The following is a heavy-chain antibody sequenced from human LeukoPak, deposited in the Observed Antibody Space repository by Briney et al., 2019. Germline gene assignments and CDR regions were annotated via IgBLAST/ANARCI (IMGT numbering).Heavy chain of an antibody. CDR1: EFRFDSHA. CDR3: AKVMGAVTGHFDH. J-gene: IGHJ4*02. CDR2: IIGSGDIA. V-gene: IGHV3-23*01. Sequence: GGSLRLSCGTSEFRFDSHAMSWVRQAPGKGLELVSGIIGSGDIADYADSVKGRFTISRDNSKSTLYLQMSSLRAEDTAVYYCAKVMGAVTGHFDHWGQGTLVTVSS. D-gene: IGHD6-19*01.